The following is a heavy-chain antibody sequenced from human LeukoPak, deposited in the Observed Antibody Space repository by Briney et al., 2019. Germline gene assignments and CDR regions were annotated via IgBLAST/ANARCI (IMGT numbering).Heavy chain of an antibody. J-gene: IGHJ4*02. CDR2: ISYDGSNK. CDR1: GFTFSSYG. D-gene: IGHD4-17*01. CDR3: ATGGDYGDPFDY. Sequence: PGRSLRLSCAASGFTFSSYGMHWVRQAPGKGLEWVAVISYDGSNKYYADSVKGRFTISRDNSKNTLYLQMNSLRAEDTAVYYCATGGDYGDPFDYWGQRTLVTVPS. V-gene: IGHV3-30*03.